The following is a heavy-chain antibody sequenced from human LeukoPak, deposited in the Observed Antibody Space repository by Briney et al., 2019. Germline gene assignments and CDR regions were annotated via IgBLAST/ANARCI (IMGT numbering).Heavy chain of an antibody. CDR1: SGSFSAYY. D-gene: IGHD2-15*01. Sequence: SETLSLTCTVYSGSFSAYYWNWIRQPPGKGLEWIGEISHGGSTNYNPSLKSRVTISVDTSKGQFSLKLSSVAAADTAAYYCARGRKRGYCSGTSCFKDAFDIWGQGTMVTASS. CDR3: ARGRKRGYCSGTSCFKDAFDI. CDR2: ISHGGST. J-gene: IGHJ3*02. V-gene: IGHV4-34*01.